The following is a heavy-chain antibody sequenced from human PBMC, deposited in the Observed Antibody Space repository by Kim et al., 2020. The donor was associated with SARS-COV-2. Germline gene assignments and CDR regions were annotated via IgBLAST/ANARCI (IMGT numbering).Heavy chain of an antibody. D-gene: IGHD5-12*01. Sequence: ADSVEGRLTISRDNSKNTLYLQMNSLRAEDTAVYYCAKGGGIVATTLADYWGQGTLVTVSS. CDR3: AKGGGIVATTLADY. J-gene: IGHJ4*02. V-gene: IGHV3-23*01.